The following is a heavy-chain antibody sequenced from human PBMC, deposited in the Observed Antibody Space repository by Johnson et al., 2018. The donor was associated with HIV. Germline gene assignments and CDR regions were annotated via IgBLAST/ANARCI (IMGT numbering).Heavy chain of an antibody. J-gene: IGHJ3*02. CDR2: ISWNSGSI. CDR3: AKGRSTAQFITYDAFDI. D-gene: IGHD3-10*01. V-gene: IGHV3-9*01. CDR1: GFTFDDYG. Sequence: LVESGGGVVQPGRSLRLSCAASGFTFDDYGMSWVRQVPGKGLEWVSGISWNSGSIGYADSVKGRFTISRDNAKNSLYLQMNSLRAEDTALYYCAKGRSTAQFITYDAFDIWGQGTMVTVSS.